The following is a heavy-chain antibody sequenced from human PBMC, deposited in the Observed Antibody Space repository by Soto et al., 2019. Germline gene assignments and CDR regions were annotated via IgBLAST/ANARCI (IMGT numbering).Heavy chain of an antibody. V-gene: IGHV4-59*13. D-gene: IGHD6-19*01. CDR3: ARRLFGSGWTLDS. J-gene: IGHJ4*02. CDR1: VASITTYY. Sequence: SETLSLTCYVSVASITTYYWSWSRQAPGKGREWIGNVYHSGTTNYNPSLRSRVTISVDTSKNQFSLNMNSVTAADTAVYYCARRLFGSGWTLDSWGQGALVTVSS. CDR2: VYHSGTT.